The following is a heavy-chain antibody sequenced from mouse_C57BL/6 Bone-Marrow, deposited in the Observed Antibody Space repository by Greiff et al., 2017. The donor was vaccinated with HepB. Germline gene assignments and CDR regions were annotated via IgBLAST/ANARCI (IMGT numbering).Heavy chain of an antibody. J-gene: IGHJ3*01. Sequence: EVNVVESGGDLVKPGGSLKLSCAASGFTFSSYGMSWVRQTPDKRLEWVATISSGGSYTYYPDSVKGRFTISRDNAKNTPYLQMSSLKSEDTAMYYCARRGIYYYGSPWFAYWGQGTLVTVSA. CDR1: GFTFSSYG. V-gene: IGHV5-6*02. CDR2: ISSGGSYT. CDR3: ARRGIYYYGSPWFAY. D-gene: IGHD1-1*01.